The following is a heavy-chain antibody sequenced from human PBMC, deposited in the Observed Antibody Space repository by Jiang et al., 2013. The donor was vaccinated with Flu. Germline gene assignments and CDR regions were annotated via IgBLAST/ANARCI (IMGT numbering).Heavy chain of an antibody. J-gene: IGHJ4*02. V-gene: IGHV5-51*01. CDR3: ARRYGSGXLYFLEY. CDR2: INPADSNS. CDR1: GYSFISYW. D-gene: IGHD3-10*01. Sequence: GAEVKKPGESLRISCKGSGYSFISYWIGWVRQKPGKGLEWMGIINPADSNSRYSSSFQGQVTISADKSISTAYLEWNSLKASDTAMYYCARRYGSGXLYFLEYWGQGTLVTVSS.